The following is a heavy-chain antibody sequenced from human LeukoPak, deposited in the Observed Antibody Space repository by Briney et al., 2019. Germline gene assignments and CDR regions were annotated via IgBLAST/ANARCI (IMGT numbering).Heavy chain of an antibody. D-gene: IGHD1-1*01. CDR3: TTPLFWNDHRPFGY. Sequence: GGSLRLSCAASGFTFSSYWMSWVRQAPGKGLEWVGRIKSKTDGGTTDYAAPVKGRFTISRDDSKNTLYLQMNSLKTEDTAVYYCTTPLFWNDHRPFGYWGQGTLVTVSS. V-gene: IGHV3-15*01. J-gene: IGHJ4*02. CDR2: IKSKTDGGTT. CDR1: GFTFSSYW.